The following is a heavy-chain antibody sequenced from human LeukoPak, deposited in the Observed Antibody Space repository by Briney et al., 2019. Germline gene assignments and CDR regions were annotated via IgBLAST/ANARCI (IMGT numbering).Heavy chain of an antibody. Sequence: GGSLRLSCVTSGFTFSNYDMSWVRQAPGKGLEWVSVIRGSGDYTYYADSVEGRFTISRDNSKNTLYLQMNGLRAEDTAVYYCAKDHDSSGWPTFDYWGQGTLVTVSS. CDR1: GFTFSNYD. V-gene: IGHV3-23*01. D-gene: IGHD6-19*01. J-gene: IGHJ4*02. CDR2: IRGSGDYT. CDR3: AKDHDSSGWPTFDY.